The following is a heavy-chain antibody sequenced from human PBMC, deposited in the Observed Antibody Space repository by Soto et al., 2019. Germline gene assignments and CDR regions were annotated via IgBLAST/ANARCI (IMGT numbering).Heavy chain of an antibody. Sequence: GESLKISCKGSGYSFTSYWIGWVRQMPGKGLEWMGIIYPGDSDTRYSPSFQGQVTISADKSISTAYLQWSSLKASDTAMYYCASSPNYYDSSGYYSPKDYYYYGMDVWGQGTTVTVSS. J-gene: IGHJ6*02. CDR1: GYSFTSYW. D-gene: IGHD3-22*01. V-gene: IGHV5-51*01. CDR2: IYPGDSDT. CDR3: ASSPNYYDSSGYYSPKDYYYYGMDV.